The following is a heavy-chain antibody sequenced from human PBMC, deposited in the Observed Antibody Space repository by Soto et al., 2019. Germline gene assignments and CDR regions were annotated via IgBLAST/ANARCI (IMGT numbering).Heavy chain of an antibody. CDR3: ARDDAYDFWSGYYPGYFYGLDV. V-gene: IGHV4-59*01. Sequence: SETLSLTCTVSGGSISGYYWSWIRQPPGKGLEWIGYIYYSGSTNYNPSLKSRVTISIDTSKNQFSLKLSSVTAADTAVYYCARDDAYDFWSGYYPGYFYGLDVWGQGTTVTVSS. CDR2: IYYSGST. CDR1: GGSISGYY. J-gene: IGHJ6*02. D-gene: IGHD3-3*01.